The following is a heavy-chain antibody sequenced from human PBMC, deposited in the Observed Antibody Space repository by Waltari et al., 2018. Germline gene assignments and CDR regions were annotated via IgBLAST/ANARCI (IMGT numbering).Heavy chain of an antibody. J-gene: IGHJ4*02. CDR1: GFSLSTSGVG. CDR3: AHGTLGYCSSTSCYTAKYYFDY. CDR2: IYWNDDK. D-gene: IGHD2-2*02. Sequence: QITLKESGPTLVKPTQTLTLTCTFSGFSLSTSGVGVGWIRQPPGTALEWLALIYWNDDKRYSPSLKSMLTITKDTSKNQVVLTMTNMDPVDTATYYCAHGTLGYCSSTSCYTAKYYFDYWGQGTLVTVSS. V-gene: IGHV2-5*01.